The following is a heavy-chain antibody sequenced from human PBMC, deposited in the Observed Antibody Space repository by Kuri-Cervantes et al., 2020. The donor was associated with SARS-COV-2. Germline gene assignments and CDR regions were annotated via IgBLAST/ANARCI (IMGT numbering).Heavy chain of an antibody. Sequence: SETLSLTCTVSGYSISSGYYWGWLRQPPGKGLEWIGSIHHSGSTYYNPSLKSRVTISVDTSKNQFSLELSSVTAADTAVYYCARGRKYYYDSSGYYYFDYWGQGTRVTRYS. D-gene: IGHD3-22*01. V-gene: IGHV4-38-2*02. CDR1: GYSISSGYY. CDR3: ARGRKYYYDSSGYYYFDY. CDR2: IHHSGST. J-gene: IGHJ4*02.